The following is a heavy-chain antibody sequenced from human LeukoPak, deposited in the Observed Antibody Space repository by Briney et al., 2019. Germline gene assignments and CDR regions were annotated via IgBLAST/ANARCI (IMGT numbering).Heavy chain of an antibody. CDR1: GFTFSSYA. Sequence: GGSLRLSCAASGFTFSSYAMSWVRQAPGKGLEWVSAISGSGATTYYADSVKGRFTISRDRSNNTLYLQMNSLRAEDTAVYYCAKDYAYYYGSGIGGFDYWGQGTLVTVSS. CDR2: ISGSGATT. D-gene: IGHD3-10*01. J-gene: IGHJ4*02. CDR3: AKDYAYYYGSGIGGFDY. V-gene: IGHV3-23*01.